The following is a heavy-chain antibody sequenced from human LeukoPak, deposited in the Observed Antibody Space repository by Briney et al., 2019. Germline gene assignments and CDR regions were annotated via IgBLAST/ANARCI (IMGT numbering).Heavy chain of an antibody. Sequence: SPTLSLTFAISGDSVSINSAAWNWIRQSPPRGLEWLGRTYYRYKWYNYYAVSVKSRITINADTYKNQFSLQLKSVTPEDTSVYYCSRSGDSSGWWYFNYWGQGTLVTVSS. CDR1: GDSVSINSAA. J-gene: IGHJ4*02. CDR3: SRSGDSSGWWYFNY. CDR2: TYYRYKWYN. V-gene: IGHV6-1*01. D-gene: IGHD6-19*01.